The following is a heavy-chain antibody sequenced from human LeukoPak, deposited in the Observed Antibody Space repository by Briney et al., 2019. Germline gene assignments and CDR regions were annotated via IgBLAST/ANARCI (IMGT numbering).Heavy chain of an antibody. V-gene: IGHV3-48*03. J-gene: IGHJ4*02. D-gene: IGHD4-23*01. CDR3: AKETYGGRDFDY. CDR2: ISITDSDI. Sequence: GGSLRLSCAASGFTFSSYEMDWVRQAPGKGLEWVSYISITDSDIYYADSVKGRFTISRDNARNSLDLQMNSLRAEDTAVYYCAKETYGGRDFDYWGQGTLVTVSS. CDR1: GFTFSSYE.